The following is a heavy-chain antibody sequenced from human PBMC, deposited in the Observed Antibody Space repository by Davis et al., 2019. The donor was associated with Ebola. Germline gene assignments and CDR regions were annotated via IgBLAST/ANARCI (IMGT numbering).Heavy chain of an antibody. J-gene: IGHJ5*02. CDR3: ARGGDIVVVPAANHRPPTNWFDP. CDR2: IYPGDSDT. V-gene: IGHV5-51*01. D-gene: IGHD2-2*01. Sequence: GESLKISCKCSGYSFTSYWIGWVRQMPGKGLEWMGIIYPGDSDTRYSPSFQGQVTISADKSISTAYLQWSSLKASDTAMYYCARGGDIVVVPAANHRPPTNWFDPWGQGTLVTVSS. CDR1: GYSFTSYW.